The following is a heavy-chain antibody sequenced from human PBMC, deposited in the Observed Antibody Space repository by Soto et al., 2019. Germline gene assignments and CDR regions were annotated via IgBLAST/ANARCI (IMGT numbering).Heavy chain of an antibody. CDR2: IWYDGSNK. J-gene: IGHJ4*02. Sequence: QVQLVESGGGVVQPGRSLRLSCAASGFTFSSYGMHWVRQAPGKGLEWVAVIWYDGSNKYYADSVKGRFTISRDNSKNTLYLQMNSLRAEDTAVYYCAISEQWLGPFDYWGQGTLVTVSS. CDR1: GFTFSSYG. D-gene: IGHD6-19*01. CDR3: AISEQWLGPFDY. V-gene: IGHV3-33*01.